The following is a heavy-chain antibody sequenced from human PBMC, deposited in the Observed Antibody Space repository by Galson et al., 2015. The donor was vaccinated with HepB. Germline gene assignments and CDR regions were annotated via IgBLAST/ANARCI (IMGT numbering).Heavy chain of an antibody. J-gene: IGHJ6*02. V-gene: IGHV3-23*01. Sequence: SLRLSCAASGFTFDSHAMSWVRQAPGKGLEWVSVISGRSDYTLYADSVKGRFTISRDNAKNTLYLQVNSLRGEDTALYYCAKGYGLDVWGQGTTVTVSS. CDR3: AKGYGLDV. CDR1: GFTFDSHA. CDR2: ISGRSDYT.